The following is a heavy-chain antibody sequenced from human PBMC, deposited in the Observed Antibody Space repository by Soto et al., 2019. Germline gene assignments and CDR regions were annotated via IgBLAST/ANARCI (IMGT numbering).Heavy chain of an antibody. CDR3: ARYSSGWNNNFDY. CDR1: GGSISSGGYS. CDR2: IYHSGST. J-gene: IGHJ4*02. V-gene: IGHV4-30-2*01. D-gene: IGHD6-19*01. Sequence: SETLSLTCAVSGGSISSGGYSWSWIRQPPGKGLEWIGYIYHSGSTYYNPSLKSRVTISVDRSKNQFSLKLSSVTAADTAVYYCARYSSGWNNNFDYWGQGTLVTVSS.